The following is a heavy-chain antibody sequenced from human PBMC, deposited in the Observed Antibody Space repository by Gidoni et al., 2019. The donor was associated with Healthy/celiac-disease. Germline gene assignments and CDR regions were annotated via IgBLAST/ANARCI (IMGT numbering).Heavy chain of an antibody. Sequence: EAQLFESGGGLVQPGGSLRLPCAASGFPFRSSALSWVRQAPGKGLEWVSAISGSGGSTYYADSVKGRFTISRDNSKNTMYLQMNSLRAEDTAVYYCAKDRCSSTSCYLDAGYEDAFDIWGQGTMVTVSS. D-gene: IGHD2-2*01. CDR2: ISGSGGST. CDR3: AKDRCSSTSCYLDAGYEDAFDI. J-gene: IGHJ3*02. V-gene: IGHV3-23*01. CDR1: GFPFRSSA.